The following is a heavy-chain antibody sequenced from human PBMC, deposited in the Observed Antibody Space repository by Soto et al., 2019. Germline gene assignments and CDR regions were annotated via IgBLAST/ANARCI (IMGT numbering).Heavy chain of an antibody. CDR2: ISGTGQTT. J-gene: IGHJ4*02. V-gene: IGHV3-23*01. Sequence: EVQLLESGGGSVQPGGSLRLSCAASGFTFDSYCLSWVRQAPGKGLEWVSRISGTGQTTHYGDSVKGRFIISRDNFRNTLYLQMSRLSAEDTAVYFCTKSRGDSWNTYVFDYWARGALVTVSS. CDR3: TKSRGDSWNTYVFDY. CDR1: GFTFDSYC. D-gene: IGHD1-1*01.